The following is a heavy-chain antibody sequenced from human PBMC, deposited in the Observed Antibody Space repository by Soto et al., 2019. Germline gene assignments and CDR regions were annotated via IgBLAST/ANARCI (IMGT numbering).Heavy chain of an antibody. J-gene: IGHJ6*02. CDR2: INHSGST. V-gene: IGHV4-34*01. D-gene: IGHD3-10*01. Sequence: SETLSLTCAVYGGSFSGYYWSWIRQPPGKGLEWIGEINHSGSTNYNPSLKSRVTISVDTSKNQFSLKLSSVTAADTAVYYCARGRVRYGSGSYFSLSYYYGMDVWGQGTTVTVSS. CDR1: GGSFSGYY. CDR3: ARGRVRYGSGSYFSLSYYYGMDV.